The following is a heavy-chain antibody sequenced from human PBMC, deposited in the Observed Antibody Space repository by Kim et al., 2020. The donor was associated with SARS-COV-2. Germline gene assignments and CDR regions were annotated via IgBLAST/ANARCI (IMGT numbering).Heavy chain of an antibody. CDR1: GFTFSTYG. Sequence: GGSLRLSCAASGFTFSTYGMSWVRQAPGKGLEAVSGISNSGGNTYSTDSVKGRFSISRDNSRNTLYLQMNSLRAEDTAIYYCAKSQTGGYLNVMFVWCQ. CDR2: ISNSGGNT. D-gene: IGHD6-25*01. CDR3: AKSQTGGYLNVMFV. V-gene: IGHV3-23*01. J-gene: IGHJ6*02.